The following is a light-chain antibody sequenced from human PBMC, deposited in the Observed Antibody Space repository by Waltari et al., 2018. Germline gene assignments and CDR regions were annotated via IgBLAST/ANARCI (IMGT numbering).Light chain of an antibody. CDR1: SSNIGIYNL. V-gene: IGLV2-23*02. J-gene: IGLJ3*02. CDR3: CSYAGSNSWV. CDR2: EVY. Sequence: QSALIQPASVSGSPGQSITISSPGTSSNIGIYNLVSCYQQYPGKAPKVLIYEVYKRPSGVSNRFSGSKSGNTASLTISGLQAEDETDYYCCSYAGSNSWVFGGGTKVTVL.